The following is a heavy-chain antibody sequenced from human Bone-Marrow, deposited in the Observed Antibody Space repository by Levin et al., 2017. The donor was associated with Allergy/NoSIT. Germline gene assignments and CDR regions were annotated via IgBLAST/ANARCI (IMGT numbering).Heavy chain of an antibody. CDR1: GGSFSGYY. V-gene: IGHV4-34*01. D-gene: IGHD2-2*02. CDR3: ARGGDYCSSTSCYTGTHYYYGMDV. J-gene: IGHJ6*02. Sequence: SETLSLTCAVYGGSFSGYYWSWIRQPPGKGLEWIGEINHSGSTNYNPSLKSRVTISVDTSKNQFSLKLSSVTAADTAVYYCARGGDYCSSTSCYTGTHYYYGMDVWGQGTTVTVSS. CDR2: INHSGST.